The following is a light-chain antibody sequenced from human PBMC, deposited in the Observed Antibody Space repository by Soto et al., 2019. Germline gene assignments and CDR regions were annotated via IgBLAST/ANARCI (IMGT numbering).Light chain of an antibody. Sequence: EIVMTQSPATLSVSPGERATLSCRASQSVSSNLAWYQQKPGQAPRLLIYGASTRTTSSPARFSGSGSGTEFTLTISSLQSEDFAGYYCQQYNNWPPWTFGQGTKLEIK. CDR1: QSVSSN. V-gene: IGKV3-15*01. J-gene: IGKJ2*02. CDR3: QQYNNWPPWT. CDR2: GAS.